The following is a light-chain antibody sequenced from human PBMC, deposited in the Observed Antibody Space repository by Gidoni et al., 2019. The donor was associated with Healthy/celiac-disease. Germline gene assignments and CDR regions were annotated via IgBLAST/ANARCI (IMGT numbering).Light chain of an antibody. Sequence: EIVLTPSPATLSLSPGERATLSCRASQRVSSYLAWYQQKPGQAPRLLIYDASNRATGIPARFNGSGSGTDFTLTISSLEPEDFAVYYCQQRSNWPLTFGGGTKVEIK. V-gene: IGKV3-11*01. CDR1: QRVSSY. CDR2: DAS. J-gene: IGKJ4*01. CDR3: QQRSNWPLT.